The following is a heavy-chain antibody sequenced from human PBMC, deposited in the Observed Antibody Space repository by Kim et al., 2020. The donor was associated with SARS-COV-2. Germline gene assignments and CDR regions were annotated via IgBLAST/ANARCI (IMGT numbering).Heavy chain of an antibody. J-gene: IGHJ6*02. Sequence: ASVKVSCKVSGYTLIELSMHWVRQAPGKGLEWMGGFDPEDGETIYAQKFQGRVIMTEDTSTDTAYMELSSLRSEDTAVYYCATGVAVAGRSSDYDYYYGMDVWGQGTTVTVSS. D-gene: IGHD6-19*01. CDR2: FDPEDGET. V-gene: IGHV1-24*01. CDR1: GYTLIELS. CDR3: ATGVAVAGRSSDYDYYYGMDV.